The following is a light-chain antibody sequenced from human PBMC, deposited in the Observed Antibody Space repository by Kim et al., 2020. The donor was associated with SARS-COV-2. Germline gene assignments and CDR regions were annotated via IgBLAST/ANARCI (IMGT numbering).Light chain of an antibody. CDR3: QHYSTYTYT. J-gene: IGKJ2*01. V-gene: IGKV1-5*03. Sequence: DIQMTQSPSTLSASVGDRVIITCRASQTIRNWLAWYQQKPGKAPRLLIYRASTLESGVPSRFSGSGSGTEFTLTIASLQPDDFATYYFQHYSTYTYTFGQGTK. CDR2: RAS. CDR1: QTIRNW.